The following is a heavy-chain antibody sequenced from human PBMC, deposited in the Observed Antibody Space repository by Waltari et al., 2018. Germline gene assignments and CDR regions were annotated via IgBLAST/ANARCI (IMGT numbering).Heavy chain of an antibody. CDR1: GFTFSSYW. J-gene: IGHJ6*03. V-gene: IGHV3-7*01. Sequence: EVQLVESGGGLVQPGGSLRLSCAASGFTFSSYWMSWVRKAPGKGLEWVANIKQDGSEKYYLDSVKGRFTISRDNAKNSLYLQMNSLRAEDTAVYYCARGSEGRVYYYYYYMDVWGKGTTVTISS. CDR3: ARGSEGRVYYYYYYMDV. CDR2: IKQDGSEK.